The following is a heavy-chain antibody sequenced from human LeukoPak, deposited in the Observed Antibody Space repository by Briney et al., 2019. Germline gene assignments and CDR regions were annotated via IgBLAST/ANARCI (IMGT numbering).Heavy chain of an antibody. Sequence: GGSLRLSCAASGFTFSSYTFSTYAMSWVRQAPGKGLEWVSAVNGSGVSTSYADSVKGRFTISRDNSKNTLYLQMNGLRAEDTAVYYCAKGVEDSGIYYYYYMDVWGKGTTVTVSS. CDR2: VNGSGVST. D-gene: IGHD2-15*01. J-gene: IGHJ6*03. V-gene: IGHV3-23*01. CDR3: AKGVEDSGIYYYYYMDV. CDR1: GFTFSSYTFSTYA.